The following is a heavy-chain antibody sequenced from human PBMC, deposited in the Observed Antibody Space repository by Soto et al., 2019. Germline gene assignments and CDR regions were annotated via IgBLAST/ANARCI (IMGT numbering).Heavy chain of an antibody. CDR1: GGSFSGYY. J-gene: IGHJ6*02. CDR2: INHSGST. D-gene: IGHD3-3*01. Sequence: SETLSLTCAVYGGSFSGYYWSWIRQPPGKGLEWIGEINHSGSTNYNPSLKSRVTISVDTSKNQFSLKLSSVTAADTAVYYCARLPIRFLEWPPTVYYYYGMDVWGQGTTVTVSS. V-gene: IGHV4-34*01. CDR3: ARLPIRFLEWPPTVYYYYGMDV.